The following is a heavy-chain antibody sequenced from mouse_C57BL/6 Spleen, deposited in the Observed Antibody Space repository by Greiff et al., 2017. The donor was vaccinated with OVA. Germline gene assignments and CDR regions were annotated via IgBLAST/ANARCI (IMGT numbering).Heavy chain of an antibody. CDR3: ARLEYGSRDWYFDV. D-gene: IGHD1-1*01. CDR1: GYTFTSYW. CDR2: IDPSDSYT. Sequence: QVQLQQPGAELVMPGASVKLSCKASGYTFTSYWMHWVKQRPGQGLEWIGEIDPSDSYTNYNQKFKGKSTSTVDKSSSTAYMQLSSLTSEDSAVYYCARLEYGSRDWYFDVWGTGTTVTVSS. J-gene: IGHJ1*03. V-gene: IGHV1-69*01.